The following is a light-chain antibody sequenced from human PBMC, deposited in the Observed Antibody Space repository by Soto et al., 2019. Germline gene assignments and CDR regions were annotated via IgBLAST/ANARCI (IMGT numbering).Light chain of an antibody. CDR3: QQYHISRT. CDR2: AAS. J-gene: IGKJ1*01. CDR1: QSVSSRH. Sequence: EIVLTQSPCTLSLSPGERSTLSCRASQSVSSRHLAWYQQRPGQPPRLLIHAASSRATGIPERFSGIGSGTDFTLTISRLEPEDFAMYYCQQYHISRTFGQGTKVDI. V-gene: IGKV3-20*01.